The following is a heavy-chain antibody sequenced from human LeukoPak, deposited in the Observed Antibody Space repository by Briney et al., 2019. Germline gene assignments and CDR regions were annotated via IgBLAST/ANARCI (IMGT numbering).Heavy chain of an antibody. CDR2: ISSSGSTI. V-gene: IGHV3-48*03. CDR1: GFTFSSYE. CDR3: ASPPPSYSSGWYQRY. Sequence: GGSLRLSCAASGFTFSSYEMNWVRQAPGKGLEWVSYISSSGSTIYYADSVKGRFTIFRDNAKNSLYLQMNSLRAEDTAVYYCASPPPSYSSGWYQRYWGQGTLVTVSS. J-gene: IGHJ4*02. D-gene: IGHD6-19*01.